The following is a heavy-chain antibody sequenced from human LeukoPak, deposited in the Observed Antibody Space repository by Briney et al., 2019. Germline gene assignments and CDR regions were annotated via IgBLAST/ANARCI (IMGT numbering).Heavy chain of an antibody. V-gene: IGHV3-21*01. CDR2: ISSSSSYI. J-gene: IGHJ4*02. CDR1: GFTFSSYS. Sequence: AGGSLRLSCAASGFTFSSYSMNWVRQAPGKGLEWVSSISSSSSYIYYADSVKGRFTISRDNAKNSLYLQMNSLRAEDTAVYYCARDSRAGEYIKSGSFDYWGQGTLVTVSS. CDR3: ARDSRAGEYIKSGSFDY. D-gene: IGHD1-26*01.